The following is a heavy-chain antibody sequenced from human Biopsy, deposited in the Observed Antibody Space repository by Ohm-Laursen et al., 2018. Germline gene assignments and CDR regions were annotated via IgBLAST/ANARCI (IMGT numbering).Heavy chain of an antibody. J-gene: IGHJ2*01. Sequence: SLRLSCAASVLTFSDYYMNWIRQAPGKGLEWISLIWYDGTNEDYADSVKGRFTISRDNSKNTLYLQINTLTLEDTAFYYCARGLSSGWYGYFDVWGRGTLVTVSS. CDR3: ARGLSSGWYGYFDV. V-gene: IGHV3-33*08. CDR1: VLTFSDYY. CDR2: IWYDGTNE. D-gene: IGHD6-19*01.